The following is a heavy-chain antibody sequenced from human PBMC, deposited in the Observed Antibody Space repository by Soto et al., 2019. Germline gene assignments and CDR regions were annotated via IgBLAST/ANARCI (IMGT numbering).Heavy chain of an antibody. CDR2: IYYSGST. J-gene: IGHJ4*02. Sequence: TSETLSLTCTVSGGSISSSSYYWGWIRQPPGKGLEWIGSIYYSGSTYYNPSLKSRVTISVDTSKNQFSLKLSSVTAADTAVYYCTTDRPRDYWGQGTLVTVSS. V-gene: IGHV4-39*02. CDR1: GGSISSSSYY. CDR3: TTDRPRDY.